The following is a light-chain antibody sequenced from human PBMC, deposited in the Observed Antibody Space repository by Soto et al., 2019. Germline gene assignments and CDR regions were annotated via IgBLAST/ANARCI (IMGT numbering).Light chain of an antibody. CDR2: GAS. Sequence: EIVMTQSPGTLSVSPGERATLSCRASQSVSSSYLGWYQQKPGQAPRLLIYGASSRATGIPDRFSGSGSGTDFTLTISRLEPEDFAVYYCQQYGSSFSFTFGPGTKVDIK. J-gene: IGKJ3*01. CDR3: QQYGSSFSFT. CDR1: QSVSSSY. V-gene: IGKV3-20*01.